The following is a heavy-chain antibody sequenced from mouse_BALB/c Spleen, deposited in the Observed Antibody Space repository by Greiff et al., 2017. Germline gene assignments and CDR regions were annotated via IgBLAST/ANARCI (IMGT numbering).Heavy chain of an antibody. CDR2: INPGSGGT. CDR1: GYAFTNYL. Sequence: QVQLQQSGAELVRPGTSVKVSCKASGYAFTNYLIEWVKQRPGQGLEWIGVINPGSGGTNYNEKFKGKATLTADKSSSTAYMQLSSLTSDDSAVYFCARSGGYYGFCQAWFAYWGQGTLVTVSA. J-gene: IGHJ3*01. V-gene: IGHV1-54*01. CDR3: ARSGGYYGFCQAWFAY. D-gene: IGHD1-1*01.